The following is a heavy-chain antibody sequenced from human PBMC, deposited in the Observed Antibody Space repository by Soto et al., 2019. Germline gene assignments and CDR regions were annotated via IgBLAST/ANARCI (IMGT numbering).Heavy chain of an antibody. CDR1: GGSLSGYY. Sequence: SGTLYLTCAVYGGSLSGYYCSWIRQPPGKGLEWIGDINHSGSTNYNPSLKSRVTISVDTSKNQFSLKLSSVTAADTAVYYCARGVLTSIYYYYYYMDVWGKGTTVTVSS. D-gene: IGHD3-9*01. V-gene: IGHV4-34*01. CDR3: ARGVLTSIYYYYYYMDV. CDR2: INHSGST. J-gene: IGHJ6*03.